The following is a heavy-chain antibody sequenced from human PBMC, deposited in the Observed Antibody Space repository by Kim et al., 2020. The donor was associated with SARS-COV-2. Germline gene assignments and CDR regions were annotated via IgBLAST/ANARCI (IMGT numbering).Heavy chain of an antibody. Sequence: GGSLRLSCAASGFTFSSYAMSWVRQAPGKGLEWVSAISGSGGSTYYADSVKGRFTISRDNSKNMLYLQMNSLRAEDTAVYYCAIIDDYATAYYYYGMDVWGQGTTVTVSS. CDR3: AIIDDYATAYYYYGMDV. V-gene: IGHV3-23*01. J-gene: IGHJ6*02. CDR2: ISGSGGST. CDR1: GFTFSSYA. D-gene: IGHD4-17*01.